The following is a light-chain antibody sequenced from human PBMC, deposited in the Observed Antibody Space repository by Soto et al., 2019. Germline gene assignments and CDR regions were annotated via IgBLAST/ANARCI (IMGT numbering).Light chain of an antibody. Sequence: QSVLTQPASVSGSPGQSITISCTGTSSDVAFYNHVSWYQQHPGKAPKLLIYEVNNGPSGVSHRFSGSKSGNTASLTISGLQAEDEADYYCSSFASTHTYVFGTGTKLTVL. CDR3: SSFASTHTYV. CDR1: SSDVAFYNH. J-gene: IGLJ1*01. V-gene: IGLV2-14*01. CDR2: EVN.